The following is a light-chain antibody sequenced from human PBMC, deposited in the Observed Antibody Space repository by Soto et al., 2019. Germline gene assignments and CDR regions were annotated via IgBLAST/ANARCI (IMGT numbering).Light chain of an antibody. J-gene: IGLJ1*01. V-gene: IGLV2-8*01. CDR3: MSYAGGNRFV. Sequence: QSVLTQPPSASGSPGQSVTISCAGTIDDVGGYNYVSWYQQHPGKVPQLMIYQVTKRPSGVPDRFSACKSDTTASLTISGLQAEDEGDYYCMSYAGGNRFVFGTGTKVTVL. CDR2: QVT. CDR1: IDDVGGYNY.